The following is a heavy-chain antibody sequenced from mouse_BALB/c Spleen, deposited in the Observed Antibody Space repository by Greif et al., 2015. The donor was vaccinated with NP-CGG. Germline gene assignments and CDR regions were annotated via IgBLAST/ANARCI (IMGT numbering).Heavy chain of an antibody. Sequence: QVLLVESGAELMKPVDSVKISCKATAYTLSSYWIVGVKQMPGHGFELIGEFLPGSGNTNYNEKSKGKATFIADTSSNTACMQLSSLTSEESDVYDCARGLRYGALDYWGQGTTLTVSS. CDR1: AYTLSSYW. D-gene: IGHD1-1*02. V-gene: IGHV1-9*01. J-gene: IGHJ2*01. CDR3: ARGLRYGALDY. CDR2: FLPGSGNT.